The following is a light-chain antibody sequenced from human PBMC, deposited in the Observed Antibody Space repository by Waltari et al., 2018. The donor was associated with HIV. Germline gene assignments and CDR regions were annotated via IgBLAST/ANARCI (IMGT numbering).Light chain of an antibody. Sequence: SYVLTQPPSVSVAPGQTATISCGGNSLGGKNVHWYQQKPGQAPGVFVDHDHGRPSSGSGRFSGSKSGNTATLTINRVEVGDEADYHCQVWDGNSGHVVFGGGTKL. V-gene: IGLV3-21*02. CDR3: QVWDGNSGHVV. CDR1: SLGGKN. CDR2: HDH. J-gene: IGLJ2*01.